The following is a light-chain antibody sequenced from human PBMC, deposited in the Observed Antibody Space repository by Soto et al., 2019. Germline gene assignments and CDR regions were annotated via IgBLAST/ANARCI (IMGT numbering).Light chain of an antibody. J-gene: IGKJ4*01. CDR2: DTS. CDR1: QTVSTY. CDR3: QQRNIWPPT. Sequence: EIVLTQSPATLSLSPGERATLSCRASQTVSTYLGWYQQKPGQAPSLLIYDTSTRATGIPARFSGSGSGTDFPLTISSREPEDFAVYYCQQRNIWPPTFGGGTKVEIK. V-gene: IGKV3-11*01.